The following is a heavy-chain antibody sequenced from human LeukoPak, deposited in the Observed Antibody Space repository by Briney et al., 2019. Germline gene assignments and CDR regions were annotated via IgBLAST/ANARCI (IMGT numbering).Heavy chain of an antibody. J-gene: IGHJ4*02. V-gene: IGHV3-30*02. Sequence: QAGGSLRLSCAASGFTFSSYGMHWVRQAPGKGLEWVAVIWYDGSNKYYADSVKGRFTISRDNSKNTLYLQMNSLRAEDTAVYYCAKASYNWNYGPTFDYWGQGTLVTVSS. CDR2: IWYDGSNK. CDR1: GFTFSSYG. CDR3: AKASYNWNYGPTFDY. D-gene: IGHD1-7*01.